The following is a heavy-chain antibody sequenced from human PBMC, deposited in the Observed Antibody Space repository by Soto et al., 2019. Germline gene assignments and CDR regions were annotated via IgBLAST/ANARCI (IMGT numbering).Heavy chain of an antibody. D-gene: IGHD3-16*01. CDR3: AYTGFHSLWWGT. J-gene: IGHJ6*04. Sequence: GGSLRLSCVVSGLNFNDAWMSWVRQAPGKGLEWVGRIISRKGGGTTDYAAPVKGRFAISRDDSRNTVYLQLNSLKTEDTGGYYCAYTGFHSLWWGTWGRGSLGTVAS. V-gene: IGHV3-15*01. CDR1: GLNFNDAW. CDR2: IISRKGGGTT.